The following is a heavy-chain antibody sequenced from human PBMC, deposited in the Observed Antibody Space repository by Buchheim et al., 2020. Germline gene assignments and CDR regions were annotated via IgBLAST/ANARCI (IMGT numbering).Heavy chain of an antibody. Sequence: EVQLLESGGGLVQPGGSLRLSCAASGFTFSTYAMSWVRQAPGKGLEWVSSISGSDGSTYYADSVKGRFTISRDNSKNKLYLQMNSLRAEDTAVYYCAKDPAIAVNGYNFLFDYWGQGTL. J-gene: IGHJ4*02. D-gene: IGHD5-24*01. V-gene: IGHV3-23*01. CDR1: GFTFSTYA. CDR2: ISGSDGST. CDR3: AKDPAIAVNGYNFLFDY.